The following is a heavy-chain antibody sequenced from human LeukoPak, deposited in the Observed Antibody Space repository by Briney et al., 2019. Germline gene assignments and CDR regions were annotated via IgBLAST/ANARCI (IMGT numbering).Heavy chain of an antibody. D-gene: IGHD5-24*01. CDR3: ARVGDGYSVNYLDS. Sequence: GGSLRLSCAASGFTFSSYSMNWVRQAPGKGLEWISYISSTSSTVYYADSVKGRFTVSRDNAKNSLYLQMNSLRDEDTAVFFCARVGDGYSVNYLDSWGQGTLVTVSS. CDR2: ISSTSSTV. V-gene: IGHV3-48*02. J-gene: IGHJ4*02. CDR1: GFTFSSYS.